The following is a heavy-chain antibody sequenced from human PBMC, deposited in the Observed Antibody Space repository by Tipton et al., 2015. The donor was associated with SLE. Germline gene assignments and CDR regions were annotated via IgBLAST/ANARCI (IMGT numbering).Heavy chain of an antibody. J-gene: IGHJ4*02. CDR1: GFTFSDYY. V-gene: IGHV3-11*06. Sequence: SLRLSCAASGFTFSDYYMSWIRQAPGKGLEWVSYISSSSSYTNYADSVKGRFTISRDNSENTLYLQMNSLRAEDTAVYYCAKGPRWLLDYWGQGTLVTVSS. D-gene: IGHD5-24*01. CDR2: ISSSSSYT. CDR3: AKGPRWLLDY.